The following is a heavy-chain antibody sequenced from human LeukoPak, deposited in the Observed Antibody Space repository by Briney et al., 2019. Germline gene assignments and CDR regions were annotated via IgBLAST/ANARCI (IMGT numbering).Heavy chain of an antibody. V-gene: IGHV4-39*07. CDR2: IYYSGST. CDR1: GGSISSSSYY. J-gene: IGHJ5*02. CDR3: ARGRGEGRGIAMIRGVRAPSYNWFDP. D-gene: IGHD3-10*01. Sequence: SETLSLTCTVSGGSISSSSYYWGWIRQPPGKGLEWIGSIYYSGSTYYTPSLNSRVTISLDTSKNQFSLKLSSVTAADTAVYYCARGRGEGRGIAMIRGVRAPSYNWFDPWGHGTLVTVSS.